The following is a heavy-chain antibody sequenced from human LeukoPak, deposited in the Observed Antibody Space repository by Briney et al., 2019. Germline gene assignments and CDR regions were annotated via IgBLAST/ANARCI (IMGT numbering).Heavy chain of an antibody. CDR3: ARTAIVGATYYMDV. V-gene: IGHV4-39*07. D-gene: IGHD1-26*01. Sequence: PSETLSLTCSVAGGSIRYSSYYWTWIRQPPGKGLEWIGNIHSSGSTDYNPSLKSRVTMSVDTSKNQLSLKLSSVTAADTAVYYCARTAIVGATYYMDVWGKGTTVTISS. J-gene: IGHJ6*03. CDR2: IHSSGST. CDR1: GGSIRYSSYY.